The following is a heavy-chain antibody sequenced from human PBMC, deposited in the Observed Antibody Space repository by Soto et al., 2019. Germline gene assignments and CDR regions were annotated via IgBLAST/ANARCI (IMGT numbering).Heavy chain of an antibody. CDR2: FYYSGNT. D-gene: IGHD6-19*01. V-gene: IGHV4-4*07. J-gene: IGHJ6*02. CDR1: GDSISDYY. CDR3: ARMYNSGFYRPEGDYFFYGMDV. Sequence: SETLSLTCTVSGDSISDYYWSWIRPPAGKGLEWIGRFYYSGNTKSNPSLKSRVTMSADTSKNQFSLSLRSVTAADSAIYYCARMYNSGFYRPEGDYFFYGMDVWGQGTTVTVSS.